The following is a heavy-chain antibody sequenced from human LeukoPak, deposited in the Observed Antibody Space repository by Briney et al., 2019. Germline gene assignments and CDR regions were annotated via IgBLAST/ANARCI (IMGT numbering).Heavy chain of an antibody. CDR3: ASHYDSSGYYYPASYYYYYGMDV. CDR2: IKQDGSEK. D-gene: IGHD3-22*01. V-gene: IGHV3-7*01. CDR1: GGSFSGYY. J-gene: IGHJ6*02. Sequence: ETLSLTCAVYGGSFSGYYWSWIRQAPGKGLEWVANIKQDGSEKYYVDSVKGRFTISRDNAKNSLYLQMNSLRAEDTAVYYCASHYDSSGYYYPASYYYYYGMDVWGQGTTVTVSS.